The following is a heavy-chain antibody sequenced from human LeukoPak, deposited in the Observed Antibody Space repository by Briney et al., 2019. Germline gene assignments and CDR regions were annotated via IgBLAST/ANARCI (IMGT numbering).Heavy chain of an antibody. J-gene: IGHJ6*03. Sequence: GGSLRLSCAASGFTFSSYWMHWVRQAPGKGLVWVSRINTDGSSTSYADPVKGRFTISRDNAKNTLYLQMNSLRAEDTAVYYCAAQYSYGYAHYYYYMDAWGKGTTVTVSS. CDR2: INTDGSST. V-gene: IGHV3-74*01. CDR1: GFTFSSYW. CDR3: AAQYSYGYAHYYYYMDA. D-gene: IGHD5-18*01.